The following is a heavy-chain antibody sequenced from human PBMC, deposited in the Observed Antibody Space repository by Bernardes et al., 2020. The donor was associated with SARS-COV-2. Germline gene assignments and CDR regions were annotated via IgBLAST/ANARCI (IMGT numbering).Heavy chain of an antibody. CDR3: AKSSGWSASPSWFDP. CDR2: ISGSGGVGDRT. J-gene: IGHJ5*02. V-gene: IGHV3-23*01. D-gene: IGHD6-19*01. CDR1: GFTFSNYA. Sequence: GGSLRLSCAASGFTFSNYAMVWVRQAPGKGLEWISSISGSGGVGDRTYYADSVKGRFTISRDNFKNTLYLQMDSLRAEDTAVYYCAKSSGWSASPSWFDPWGQGTLVTVSS.